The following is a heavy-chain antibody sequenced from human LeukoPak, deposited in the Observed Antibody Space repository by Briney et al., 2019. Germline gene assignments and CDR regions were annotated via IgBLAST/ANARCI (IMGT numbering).Heavy chain of an antibody. CDR2: VHYSGGT. CDR1: GYTFSSYA. J-gene: IGHJ4*02. D-gene: IGHD5-18*01. CDR3: ARRANTAPPWYIDY. Sequence: SCKASGYTFSSYAMNWLRQPPGKGLEWIGYVHYSGGTNYNPSLKSRVTISLDMSKNQFSLKLNSVTAADTAVYYCARRANTAPPWYIDYWGQGTLVTVSS. V-gene: IGHV4-59*12.